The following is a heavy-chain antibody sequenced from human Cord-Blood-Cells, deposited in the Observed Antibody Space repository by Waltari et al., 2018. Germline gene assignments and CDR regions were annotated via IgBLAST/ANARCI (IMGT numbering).Heavy chain of an antibody. CDR2: INHSGST. CDR1: GGSFSGYY. D-gene: IGHD3-3*01. J-gene: IGHJ6*03. Sequence: QVQLQQWGAGLLKPSETLSLTCAVYGGSFSGYYLSWIRQPPGKGVEWIGEINHSGSTNYNPSLKSRVTISVDTSKNQFSLKLSSVTAADTAVYYCARGRVTYYDFWSGGYYYYYYMDVWGKGTTVTVSS. V-gene: IGHV4-34*01. CDR3: ARGRVTYYDFWSGGYYYYYYMDV.